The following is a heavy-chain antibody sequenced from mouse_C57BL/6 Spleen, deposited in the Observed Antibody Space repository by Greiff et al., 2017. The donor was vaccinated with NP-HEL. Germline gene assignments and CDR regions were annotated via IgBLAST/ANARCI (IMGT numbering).Heavy chain of an antibody. D-gene: IGHD4-1*01. CDR3: AGGGTDGY. Sequence: EVQLQESGPGLVKPSQSLSLTCSVTGYSITSGYYWNWIRQFPGNKLEWMGYISYDGSNNYNPSLKNRISITRDTSKNQFFLKLNSVTTEDTATYYCAGGGTDGYWGQGTTLTVSS. J-gene: IGHJ2*01. CDR2: ISYDGSN. V-gene: IGHV3-6*01. CDR1: GYSITSGYY.